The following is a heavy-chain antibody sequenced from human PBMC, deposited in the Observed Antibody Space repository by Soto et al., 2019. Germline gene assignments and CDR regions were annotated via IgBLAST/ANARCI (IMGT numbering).Heavy chain of an antibody. D-gene: IGHD3-3*01. CDR1: CYTFTSYG. J-gene: IGHJ3*02. CDR2: ISAYNGNT. CDR3: ARDLVFGVVTDAFDI. V-gene: IGHV1-18*04. Sequence: ASVKVSCKASCYTFTSYGISWVRQAPGQGLEWMGWISAYNGNTNYAQKLQGRVTMTTDTSTSTAYMELRSLRSDDTAVYYCARDLVFGVVTDAFDIWGQGTMVTV.